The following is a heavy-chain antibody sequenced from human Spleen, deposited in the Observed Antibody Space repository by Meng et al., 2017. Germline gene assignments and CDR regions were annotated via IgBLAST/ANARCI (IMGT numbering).Heavy chain of an antibody. CDR1: GITFSSYA. Sequence: ETLSLTCAASGITFSSYAMTWVRQAPEKGLEWVSGIRGDDDSTYYADSVKGRFTISRDNAKNSPYLQMNSLSAEDTAVYYCARETVSSSSESYIDYWGQGTLVTVSS. CDR3: ARETVSSSSESYIDY. J-gene: IGHJ4*02. CDR2: IRGDDDST. D-gene: IGHD6-6*01. V-gene: IGHV3-23*01.